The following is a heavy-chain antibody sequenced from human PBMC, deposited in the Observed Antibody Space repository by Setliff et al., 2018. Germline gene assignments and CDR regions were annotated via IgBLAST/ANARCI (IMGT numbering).Heavy chain of an antibody. Sequence: PSETLSLTCNVSGVSFSSTTFYWAWIRQSPGKGLEWIGSVSFFGSAYYNPSLQSRGAISLDTSRNQFSLELSSVTAADTAVYYCARDPGVHSGTWCLDSLGQGTQVTVSS. J-gene: IGHJ4*02. CDR2: VSFFGSA. CDR3: ARDPGVHSGTWCLDS. D-gene: IGHD2-8*01. CDR1: GVSFSSTTFY. V-gene: IGHV4-39*07.